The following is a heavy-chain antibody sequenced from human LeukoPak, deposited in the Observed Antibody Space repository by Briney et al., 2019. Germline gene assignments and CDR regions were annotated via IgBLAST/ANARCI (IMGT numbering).Heavy chain of an antibody. CDR2: ITDSGGRA. D-gene: IGHD6-19*01. CDR1: GLTLSSYA. J-gene: IGHJ4*02. CDR3: LSGWYIDY. Sequence: GGSLRLSCAASGLTLSSYAMSWVRQAPAKGLEWVSTITDSGGRAYYTDSVKGRFTISRDNSMNTLFLQMNSLRAEDTAEYYCLSGWYIDYWGQGTLVTVSS. V-gene: IGHV3-23*01.